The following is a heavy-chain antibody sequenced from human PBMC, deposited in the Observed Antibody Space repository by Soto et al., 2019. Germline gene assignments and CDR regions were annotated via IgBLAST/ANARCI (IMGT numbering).Heavy chain of an antibody. CDR3: ARSSRRSVDSCSGFHA. Sequence: QVQLVQTGAEVRRTGSSVKVSCKASEDTFSTYAIVWVRQAPGQGLEWMGGIIPIFDTTNYAQSFRDRVTITADKSTNAVYLELSSLRFEDTAVYYCARSSRRSVDSCSGFHAWGQGTTVTVSS. CDR1: EDTFSTYA. D-gene: IGHD2-15*01. J-gene: IGHJ6*02. CDR2: IIPIFDTT. V-gene: IGHV1-69*06.